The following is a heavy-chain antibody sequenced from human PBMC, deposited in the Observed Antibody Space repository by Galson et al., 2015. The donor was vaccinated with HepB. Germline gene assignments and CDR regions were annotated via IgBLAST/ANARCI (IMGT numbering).Heavy chain of an antibody. V-gene: IGHV2-5*02. J-gene: IGHJ6*03. CDR2: IYWDDDK. D-gene: IGHD1/OR15-1a*01. CDR1: GFSLSTSGVG. CDR3: AHWEHSVNNYYYYMDV. Sequence: PALVKPTQTLTLTCTFSGFSLSTSGVGVGWIRQPPGKALEWLALIYWDDDKRYSPYLKSRLTITKDTSKNQVVLRMTNMDPVDTATYYCAHWEHSVNNYYYYMDVWGKGTTVTVSS.